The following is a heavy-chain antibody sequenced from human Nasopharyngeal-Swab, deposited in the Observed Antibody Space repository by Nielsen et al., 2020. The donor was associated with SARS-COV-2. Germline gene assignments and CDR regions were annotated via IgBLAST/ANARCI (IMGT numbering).Heavy chain of an antibody. V-gene: IGHV3-7*01. Sequence: GESLKISCAASGFTFSSYWMSWVRQAPGKGLEWVANIKQDGSEKYYVDSVKGRFTISRDNAENSLYLQMNSLRAEDTAVYYCARHYDYVWGSYRPFDYWGQGTLVTVSS. CDR3: ARHYDYVWGSYRPFDY. J-gene: IGHJ4*02. CDR2: IKQDGSEK. D-gene: IGHD3-16*02. CDR1: GFTFSSYW.